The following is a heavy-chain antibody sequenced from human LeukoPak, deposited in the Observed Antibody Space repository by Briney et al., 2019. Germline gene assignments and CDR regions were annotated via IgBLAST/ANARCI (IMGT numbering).Heavy chain of an antibody. Sequence: SETLSLTCTVSGDFITAYYWSWIRQPPGKGLEWIGYIYDSGSTNYNPSLKSRVTISVDTSKNKFSLKLSSVTAADTAVYYCARGGSYLGHCDYWGQGSLVTVSS. CDR1: GDFITAYY. V-gene: IGHV4-59*01. D-gene: IGHD1-26*01. CDR3: ARGGSYLGHCDY. J-gene: IGHJ4*02. CDR2: IYDSGST.